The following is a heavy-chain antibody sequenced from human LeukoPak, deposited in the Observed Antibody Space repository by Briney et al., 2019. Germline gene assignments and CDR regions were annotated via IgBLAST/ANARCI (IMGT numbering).Heavy chain of an antibody. V-gene: IGHV3-23*01. CDR2: ISGSGGST. CDR1: GFTFSSYA. D-gene: IGHD4-17*01. J-gene: IGHJ4*02. Sequence: GGSLRLSCAASGFTFSSYAMSWVPQAPRKGLEWVSGISGSGGSTYYADSVTGRFTISRANSKNTLYLQMNSLRGEDTAVYYCAKVSNDYGDYVFDYWGQGTLVTVSS. CDR3: AKVSNDYGDYVFDY.